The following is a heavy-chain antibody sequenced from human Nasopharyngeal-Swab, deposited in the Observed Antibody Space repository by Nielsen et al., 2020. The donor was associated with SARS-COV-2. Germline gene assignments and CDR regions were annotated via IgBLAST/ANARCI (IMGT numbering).Heavy chain of an antibody. Sequence: GESLKISCAASGFTFSSYAMHWVRQAPGKGLEWVAVISYDGSNKYYADSVKGRFTISRDNSKNTLYLQMNSLRAEDTAVYYRARDLGDVWGKGTTVTVSS. V-gene: IGHV3-30-3*01. CDR3: ARDLGDV. CDR1: GFTFSSYA. CDR2: ISYDGSNK. J-gene: IGHJ6*04.